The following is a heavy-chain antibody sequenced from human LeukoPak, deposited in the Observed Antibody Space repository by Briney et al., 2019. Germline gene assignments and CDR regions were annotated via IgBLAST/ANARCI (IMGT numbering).Heavy chain of an antibody. Sequence: SVKVSCKASGGTFSSYAISWVRQAPGQGLEWMGGIIPIFGTANYAQKFQGRVTITADESTSTAYMELSSLRSEDTAVYYCARGPSYYYDSSGYLDYWGRGTLVTASS. CDR3: ARGPSYYYDSSGYLDY. D-gene: IGHD3-22*01. J-gene: IGHJ4*02. CDR1: GGTFSSYA. V-gene: IGHV1-69*13. CDR2: IIPIFGTA.